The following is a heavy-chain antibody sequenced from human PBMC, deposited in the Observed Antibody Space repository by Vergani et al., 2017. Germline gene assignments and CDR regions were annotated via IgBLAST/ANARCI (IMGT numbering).Heavy chain of an antibody. CDR2: IIPILGIA. CDR3: ARGHVGEDYFDY. Sequence: QVQLVQSGAEVKKPGSSVKVSCKASGGTFSSYTISWVRQAPGQGLEWMGRIIPILGIANYAQKFQGRVTITADKSTSTAYMELSSLRSEDTAVYYCARGHVGEDYFDYWGQGTLVTVSS. J-gene: IGHJ4*02. V-gene: IGHV1-69*02. D-gene: IGHD3-10*01. CDR1: GGTFSSYT.